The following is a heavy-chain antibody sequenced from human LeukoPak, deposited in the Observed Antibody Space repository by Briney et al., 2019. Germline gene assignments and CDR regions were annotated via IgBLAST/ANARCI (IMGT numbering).Heavy chain of an antibody. J-gene: IGHJ6*02. V-gene: IGHV4-59*08. D-gene: IGHD3-3*01. CDR3: ARHGIPYYDFWSGYYPPYYYYGMDV. CDR1: GGSISGYY. CDR2: IYYSGST. Sequence: PSETLSLTCTVSGGSISGYYWSWIRQPPGKGLEWIGYIYYSGSTNYNPSLKSRVTISVDTSKNQFSLKLSSVTAADTAVYYCARHGIPYYDFWSGYYPPYYYYGMDVWGQGTTVTVSS.